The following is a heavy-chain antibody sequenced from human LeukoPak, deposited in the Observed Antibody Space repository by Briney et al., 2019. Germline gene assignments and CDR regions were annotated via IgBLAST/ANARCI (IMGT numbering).Heavy chain of an antibody. V-gene: IGHV1-8*02. D-gene: IGHD1-14*01. CDR2: MNPNSGNT. CDR1: GGTFSSYA. Sequence: GASVKVSCKASGGTFSSYAISWVRQATGQGREWMGWMNPNSGNTGYAQKFQGRVTMTRNTSISTAYMELSSLRSEDTAVYYCARVLTGLMDVWGQGTTVTVSS. CDR3: ARVLTGLMDV. J-gene: IGHJ6*02.